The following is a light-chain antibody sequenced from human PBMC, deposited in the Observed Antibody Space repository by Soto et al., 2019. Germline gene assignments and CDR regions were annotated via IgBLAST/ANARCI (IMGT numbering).Light chain of an antibody. CDR3: QNYNSAPWT. J-gene: IGKJ1*01. Sequence: DIQMTQSPSSLSASVGDRVTITCRESQGITDYLAWYQQKPGQVPNLLIYAASTLQSGVPSRFSGSGSGTDFTLTITGLQPEDVATYYCQNYNSAPWTFGQGTKVEIK. CDR2: AAS. V-gene: IGKV1-27*01. CDR1: QGITDY.